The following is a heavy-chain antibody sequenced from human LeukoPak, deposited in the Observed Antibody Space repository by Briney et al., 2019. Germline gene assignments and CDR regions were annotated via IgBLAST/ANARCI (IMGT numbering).Heavy chain of an antibody. CDR1: GFIFSSNA. V-gene: IGHV3-23*01. Sequence: GGSLRLSCAASGFIFSSNAMSWVRQAPGKGLEWVSGISGSGGNTYYADSVKGRFTISRDNSKNTLYLQMNSLRAEDTAVYYCAKGELKTADAFDIWGQGTMVTVSS. D-gene: IGHD1-26*01. CDR3: AKGELKTADAFDI. J-gene: IGHJ3*02. CDR2: ISGSGGNT.